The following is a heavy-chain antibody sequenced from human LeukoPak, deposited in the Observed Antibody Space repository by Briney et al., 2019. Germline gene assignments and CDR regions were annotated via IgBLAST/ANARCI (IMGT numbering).Heavy chain of an antibody. CDR3: AKDLREQLGPLDY. V-gene: IGHV3-23*01. CDR2: TSGSGGST. D-gene: IGHD6-6*01. Sequence: GGSLRLSCAASGFTFSSYAMSWVRQAPGKGLEWVSATSGSGGSTYYADSVKGRFTISRDNSKNTLYLQMNSLRAEDTAVYYCAKDLREQLGPLDYWGQGTLVTVSS. CDR1: GFTFSSYA. J-gene: IGHJ4*02.